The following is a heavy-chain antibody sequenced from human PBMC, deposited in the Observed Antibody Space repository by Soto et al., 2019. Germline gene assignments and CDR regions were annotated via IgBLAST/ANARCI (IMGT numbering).Heavy chain of an antibody. CDR3: ARHGYNYKGAFDY. J-gene: IGHJ4*02. CDR2: IYYSGST. D-gene: IGHD5-12*01. CDR1: GGSISSSSYY. Sequence: SETLSLTCTVSGGSISSSSYYWGWIRQPPGKGLEWIGSIYYSGSTYYNPSLKSRVTISVDTSKNQFSLKLSSVTAADTAVYYGARHGYNYKGAFDYWGQGTLVTVSS. V-gene: IGHV4-39*01.